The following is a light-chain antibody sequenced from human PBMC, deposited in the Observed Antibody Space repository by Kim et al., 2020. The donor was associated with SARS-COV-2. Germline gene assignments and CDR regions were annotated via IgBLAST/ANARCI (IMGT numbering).Light chain of an antibody. Sequence: LGDKYACWYQQKPGQSPVLVIYQDNKRPSGIPERFSGSSSGDTATLTISGTQAMDEADYYCQAWDNTVVFGGGTKVTVL. V-gene: IGLV3-1*01. CDR1: LGDKY. J-gene: IGLJ2*01. CDR2: QDN. CDR3: QAWDNTVV.